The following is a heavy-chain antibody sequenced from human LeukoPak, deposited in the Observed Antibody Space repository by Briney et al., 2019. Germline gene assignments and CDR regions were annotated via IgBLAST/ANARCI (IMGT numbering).Heavy chain of an antibody. CDR3: ARELISGYSYGYGSYGMDV. J-gene: IGHJ6*02. V-gene: IGHV1-8*01. CDR2: MNPNSGNT. D-gene: IGHD5-18*01. Sequence: ASVTVSCKASGYTFTSYDINWVRQAPGQGLEWMGWMNPNSGNTGYAQTFQGRVTMTRNTSISTAYMELSSLRSEDTAVYYCARELISGYSYGYGSYGMDVWGQGTTVTVSS. CDR1: GYTFTSYD.